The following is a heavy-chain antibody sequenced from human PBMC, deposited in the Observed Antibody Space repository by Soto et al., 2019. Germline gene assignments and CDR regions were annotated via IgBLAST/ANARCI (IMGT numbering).Heavy chain of an antibody. CDR2: IRGPAGTT. J-gene: IGHJ5*01. CDR1: GFNFRSHA. CDR3: AKYWGASGDGGSFDS. D-gene: IGHD1-26*01. Sequence: EVQLLESGGGWVQPGGSLRLSCAVSGFNFRSHAMSWVRQAPGKGLEWVSGIRGPAGTTYYTDSVKGRFTISRDNSKNTLFLQMNSLRAEDTAIYYCAKYWGASGDGGSFDSWGQGTLVSVSS. V-gene: IGHV3-23*01.